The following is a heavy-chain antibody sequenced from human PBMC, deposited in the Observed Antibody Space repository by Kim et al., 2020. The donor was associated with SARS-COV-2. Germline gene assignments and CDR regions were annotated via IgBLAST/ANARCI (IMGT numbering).Heavy chain of an antibody. CDR3: ARDKSSFCCVVDV. CDR2: IWSVGRNT. J-gene: IGHJ6*02. V-gene: IGHV3-33*01. CDR1: GFAFGSHG. D-gene: IGHD6-6*01. Sequence: GGSLRLSCAALGFAFGSHGMHWVRQAPGEGLQWVGVIWSVGRNTGYTDSVKGRFTISRDIPKNTVYLQMSSLRADDTAVYYCARDKSSFCCVVDVWGRGTTVSVSS.